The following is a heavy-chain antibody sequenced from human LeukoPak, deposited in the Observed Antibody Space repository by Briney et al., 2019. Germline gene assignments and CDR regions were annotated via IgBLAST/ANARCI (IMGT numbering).Heavy chain of an antibody. V-gene: IGHV4-39*01. CDR2: IYYSGTT. Sequence: SETLSLTCTVSGGSISSSSYYWGWIRQPPGKELEWIGSIYYSGTTYYNPSLKSRVTISEDTSKNQFSLRLSSVTAADTAVYYCTRHVGEDGYNRYVDYWGQGTLVTVSS. CDR1: GGSISSSSYY. D-gene: IGHD5-24*01. CDR3: TRHVGEDGYNRYVDY. J-gene: IGHJ4*02.